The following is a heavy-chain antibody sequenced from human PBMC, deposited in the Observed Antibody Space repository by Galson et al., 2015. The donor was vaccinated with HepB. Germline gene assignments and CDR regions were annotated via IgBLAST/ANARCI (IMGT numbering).Heavy chain of an antibody. D-gene: IGHD4-17*01. CDR2: ISYDGSNK. CDR3: AKDPSDFCGDYGDYRIWCGMDV. CDR1: GFTFSSYG. J-gene: IGHJ6*02. V-gene: IGHV3-30*18. Sequence: SLRLSCAASGFTFSSYGMHWVRQAPGKGLEWVAVISYDGSNKYYADSVKGRFTISRDNSKNTLYLQMNSLRAEDTAVYYCAKDPSDFCGDYGDYRIWCGMDVWGQGTTVTVSS.